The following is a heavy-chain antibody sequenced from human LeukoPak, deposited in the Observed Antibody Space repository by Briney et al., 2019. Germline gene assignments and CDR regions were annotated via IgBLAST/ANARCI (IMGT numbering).Heavy chain of an antibody. CDR3: AIVVDSTGYYDY. Sequence: GGSLRLSCAASGFTFSSYDMHWVRQPTGKGLEWVSAIGTAGDTYYPGSVKGRFTISRENAKNSLYLQMNRLRAGDTAVYYCAIVVDSTGYYDYWGQGTLVTVSS. D-gene: IGHD3-22*01. J-gene: IGHJ4*02. V-gene: IGHV3-13*01. CDR1: GFTFSSYD. CDR2: IGTAGDT.